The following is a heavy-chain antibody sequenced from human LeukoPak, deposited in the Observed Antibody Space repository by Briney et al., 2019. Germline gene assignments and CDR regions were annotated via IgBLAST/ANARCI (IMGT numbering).Heavy chain of an antibody. CDR3: ARDSRWITMVRGVISPSFDY. CDR1: GFTFSGYA. CDR2: IYSGGST. J-gene: IGHJ4*02. D-gene: IGHD3-10*01. Sequence: GGSLRLSCAASGFTFSGYAMSWVRQAPGKGLEWVSAIYSGGSTYYADSVKGRFTISRDNSKNTLYLQMNSLRAEDTAVYYCARDSRWITMVRGVISPSFDYWGQGTLVTVSS. V-gene: IGHV3-66*01.